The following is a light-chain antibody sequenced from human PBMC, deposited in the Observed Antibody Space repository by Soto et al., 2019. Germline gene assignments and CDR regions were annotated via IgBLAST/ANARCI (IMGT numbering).Light chain of an antibody. CDR2: AAS. CDR3: QQRSSTVLT. CDR1: QSISSY. V-gene: IGKV1-39*01. J-gene: IGKJ4*01. Sequence: DIQMTQSPSSLSASVGDRVTITCRASQSISSYLNWYQQKPGKAPKLLIYAASSLQEGVPSRFSGSGSGTYFTLTISSLHREDCAIYYCQQRSSTVLTFGGGTKVEIK.